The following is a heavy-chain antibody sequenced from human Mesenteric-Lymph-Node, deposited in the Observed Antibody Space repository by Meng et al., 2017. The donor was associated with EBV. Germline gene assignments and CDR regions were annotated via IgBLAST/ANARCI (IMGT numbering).Heavy chain of an antibody. CDR2: VTPGLST. D-gene: IGHD2-15*01. V-gene: IGHV4-34*01. Sequence: AGLLNSVLVSSRTCPVLVEFCSPHFWIWVRETPAKGLGQRGEVTPGLSTIYMPSLKSRVTMSVDTSTSQFSLKLSSVTAAETAVYFCARQRSDCRIVDYWGHGTLVTVSS. CDR1: VEFCSPHF. CDR3: ARQRSDCRIVDY. J-gene: IGHJ4*01.